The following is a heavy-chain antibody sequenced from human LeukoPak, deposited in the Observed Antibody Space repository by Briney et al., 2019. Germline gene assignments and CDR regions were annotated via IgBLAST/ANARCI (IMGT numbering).Heavy chain of an antibody. V-gene: IGHV3-30*02. CDR3: XXXXXXXXXCSSTSCFKADDY. Sequence: CAAPXFTFSSYGMHWVRQAPGKGLEWVAFIRYDGSNKYYADSVKGRFTISRDNSKNTLYMQMNSLRDEDTAVYYCXXXXXXXXXCSSTSCFKADDYWGQGTLVTVSS. D-gene: IGHD2-2*01. CDR2: IRYDGSNK. CDR1: XFTFSSYG. J-gene: IGHJ4*02.